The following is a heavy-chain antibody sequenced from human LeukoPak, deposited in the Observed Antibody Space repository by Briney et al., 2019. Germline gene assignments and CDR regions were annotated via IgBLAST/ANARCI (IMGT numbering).Heavy chain of an antibody. CDR2: INPNSGGT. CDR1: GYTFTGYY. D-gene: IGHD2-15*01. J-gene: IGHJ6*03. V-gene: IGHV1-2*02. CDR3: ARGGGLQGYCSGGSCYHTWRLYYYYYYMDV. Sequence: ASVKVSCKASGYTFTGYYMHWVRQAPGQGLEWMGWINPNSGGTNYAQKFQGRVTMTRDTSISTAYMELSRLRSDDTAVYYCARGGGLQGYCSGGSCYHTWRLYYYYYYMDVWGKGTTVTVSS.